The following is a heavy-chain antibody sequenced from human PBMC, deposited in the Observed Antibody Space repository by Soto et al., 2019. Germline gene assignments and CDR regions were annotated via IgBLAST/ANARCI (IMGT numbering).Heavy chain of an antibody. J-gene: IGHJ3*02. CDR1: GFTFSSYA. CDR2: ISGSGGSA. Sequence: EVQLLESGGGLVQPGGSLRLSCAASGFTFSSYAMTWVRQAPGKGLEWVSGISGSGGSAYYADSVKGRFTISRDNSKNTLYLQMNSLRAEDMAVFYCAKGGGGAVALDAFDICGQGTMVTVSS. CDR3: AKGGGGAVALDAFDI. D-gene: IGHD6-19*01. V-gene: IGHV3-23*01.